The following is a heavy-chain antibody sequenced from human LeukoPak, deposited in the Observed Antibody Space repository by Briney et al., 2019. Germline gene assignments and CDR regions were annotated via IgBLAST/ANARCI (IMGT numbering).Heavy chain of an antibody. V-gene: IGHV4-34*01. CDR3: AAATDLH. CDR1: GGSFSGYY. J-gene: IGHJ4*02. Sequence: SETLSLTCAVYGGSFSGYYWSWIRQPPGKGLEWIGEINHSGSTNYNPSLKSRVTISVDTSKNQFSLKLSSVTAADTAVYYCAAATDLHWGQGTLVTVSS. D-gene: IGHD6-25*01. CDR2: INHSGST.